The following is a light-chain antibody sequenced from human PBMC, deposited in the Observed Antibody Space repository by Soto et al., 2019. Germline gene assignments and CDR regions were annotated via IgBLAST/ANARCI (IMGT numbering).Light chain of an antibody. V-gene: IGKV3-15*01. Sequence: LVMTQSPATLSVSPGERATLSCRASQSVSSNLAWYQQKPGQAPRLLIYGASTRATGIPARFSGSGSGTEFTLTISSLQSEDFKVYYSKEYNNLSPLTFVGRSMV. CDR1: QSVSSN. J-gene: IGKJ4*01. CDR2: GAS. CDR3: KEYNNLSPLT.